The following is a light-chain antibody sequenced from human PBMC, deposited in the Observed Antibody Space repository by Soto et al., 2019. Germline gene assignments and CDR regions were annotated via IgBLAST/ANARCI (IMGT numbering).Light chain of an antibody. J-gene: IGLJ1*01. CDR1: SSDVGGYNS. Sequence: QSVLTQPASVSGSPGESITISCTGTSSDVGGYNSVSWYQHHPGKAPKLILYDVSDRPSGVSYRFSGSKSGNTASLTISVLQAEDEADYYCSSYTSSSTLPYVFGTGTKVTVL. CDR3: SSYTSSSTLPYV. CDR2: DVS. V-gene: IGLV2-14*03.